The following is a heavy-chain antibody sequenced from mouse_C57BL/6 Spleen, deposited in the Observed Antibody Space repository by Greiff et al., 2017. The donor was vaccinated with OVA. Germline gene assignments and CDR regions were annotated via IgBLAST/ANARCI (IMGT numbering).Heavy chain of an antibody. J-gene: IGHJ4*01. CDR2: IDPSDSYT. Sequence: QVQLQQPGAELVMPGASVKLSCKASGYTFTSYWMHWVKQRPGQGLEWIGEIDPSDSYTNYNQKFKGKSTLTVDKSSSTAYMQLSSLTSEDSAVYYCARSNNYDYDQYAMDYWGQGTSVTVSS. CDR3: ARSNNYDYDQYAMDY. V-gene: IGHV1-69*01. D-gene: IGHD2-4*01. CDR1: GYTFTSYW.